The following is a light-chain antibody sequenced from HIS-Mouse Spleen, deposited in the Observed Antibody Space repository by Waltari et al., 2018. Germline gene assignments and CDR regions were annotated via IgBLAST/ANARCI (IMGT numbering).Light chain of an antibody. J-gene: IGLJ1*01. CDR1: SSNIGSNT. Sequence: QSVLTQPPSASGTPGQRVAISCSGSSSNIGSNTLNWYQLPGTAPKLLIYSNNQRPSGVPDRFSGSKSGTSASLAISGLQSEDEADYYCAAWDDSLNGYVFGTGTKVTVL. CDR2: SNN. V-gene: IGLV1-44*01. CDR3: AAWDDSLNGYV.